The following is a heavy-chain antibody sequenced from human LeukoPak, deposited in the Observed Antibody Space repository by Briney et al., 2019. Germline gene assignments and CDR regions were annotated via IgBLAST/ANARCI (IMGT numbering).Heavy chain of an antibody. CDR3: ATAFARYTNSWD. D-gene: IGHD6-6*01. CDR2: IKKDGSEK. CDR1: GGSFSGYY. J-gene: IGHJ4*02. Sequence: PSETLSLTCAVTGGSFSGYYWSWVRQAPGKGLEWVANIKKDGSEKFYVDSVRGRFTISRDNAKNSLYLQMNSLRAEDTAVYYCATAFARYTNSWDWGQGTLVTVSS. V-gene: IGHV3-7*01.